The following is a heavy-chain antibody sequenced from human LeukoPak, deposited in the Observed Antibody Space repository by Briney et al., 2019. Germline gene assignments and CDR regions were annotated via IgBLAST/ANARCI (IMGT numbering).Heavy chain of an antibody. Sequence: ASVKLSFKSSGASFSTYAVSWLRAFPGQRLEWMGRLIPSFGTTKYEQKFQGRVTITTDESTTTGYMELSSLESEDTAVYYCARGRNIAAAGGGDLDYWGQGTLVTVSS. CDR3: ARGRNIAAAGGGDLDY. V-gene: IGHV1-69*05. CDR1: GASFSTYA. D-gene: IGHD6-13*01. J-gene: IGHJ4*02. CDR2: LIPSFGTT.